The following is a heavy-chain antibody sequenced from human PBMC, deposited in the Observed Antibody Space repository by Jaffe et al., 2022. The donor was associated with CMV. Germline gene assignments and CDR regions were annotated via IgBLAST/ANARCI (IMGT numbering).Heavy chain of an antibody. CDR1: GFTFSSYA. D-gene: IGHD3-16*01. CDR2: ISSNGGST. CDR3: ARGGGWLPNYFDY. Sequence: EVQLVESGGGLVQPGGSLRLSCAASGFTFSSYAMHWVRQAPGKGLEYVSAISSNGGSTYYANSVKGRFTISRDNSKNTLYLQMGSLRAEDMAVYYCARGGGWLPNYFDYWGQGTLVTVSS. V-gene: IGHV3-64*01. J-gene: IGHJ4*02.